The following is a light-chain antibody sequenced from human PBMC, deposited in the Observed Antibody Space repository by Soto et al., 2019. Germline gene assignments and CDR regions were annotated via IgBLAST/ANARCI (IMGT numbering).Light chain of an antibody. V-gene: IGLV2-14*01. CDR2: DVT. J-gene: IGLJ1*01. CDR3: SSYTSISTYV. Sequence: QSALTQPASVSGSPGRSITISCTGTSSDVGGYNFVSWYQQHPDKAPKLMIYDVTNRPSGVSNRFSGSKSGNTASLTISGLQAEDEADYYCSSYTSISTYVFGTGTKLTVL. CDR1: SSDVGGYNF.